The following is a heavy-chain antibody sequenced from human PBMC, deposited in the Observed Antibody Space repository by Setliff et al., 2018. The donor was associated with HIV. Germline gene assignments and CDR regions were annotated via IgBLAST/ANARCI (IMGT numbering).Heavy chain of an antibody. CDR3: ARSRRYCSGGSCGDGFFDY. CDR1: GGSISSSSYY. D-gene: IGHD2-15*01. J-gene: IGHJ4*02. V-gene: IGHV4-39*01. CDR2: IYYSGST. Sequence: PSETLSLTCTVSGGSISSSSYYWGWIRQPPGKGLEWIGSIYYSGSTYYNPSLKSRVTISVDTSKNQFSLKLSSVTAADTAVYYCARSRRYCSGGSCGDGFFDYWGQGTLVTVSS.